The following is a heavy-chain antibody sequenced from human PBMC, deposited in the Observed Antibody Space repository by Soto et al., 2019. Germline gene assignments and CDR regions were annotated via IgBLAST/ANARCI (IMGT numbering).Heavy chain of an antibody. J-gene: IGHJ4*02. CDR1: GFTFSSYW. V-gene: IGHV3-74*01. Sequence: EVQLVESGGGLVQPGGSLRLSCAASGFTFSSYWLHWVRQAPGEGLVWVSRINSDGSSTRYADSVKGRFTISRDNAKNTLYLQMNNLRVQDTALYYSATSISVGGGGWGQGTLVTVSS. CDR2: INSDGSST. CDR3: ATSISVGGGG. D-gene: IGHD3-16*01.